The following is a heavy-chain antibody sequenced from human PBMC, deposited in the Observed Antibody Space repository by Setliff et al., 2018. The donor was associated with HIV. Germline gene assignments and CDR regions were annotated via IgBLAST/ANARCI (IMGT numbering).Heavy chain of an antibody. CDR1: GGSIGTYY. CDR3: AREGIGGVFDV. D-gene: IGHD3-10*01. Sequence: KPSETLSLTCTVSGGSIGTYYWSWIRQPPGRGLEWIGYIDYSGSTNYNPSLKSRVSISVDTSKNQFSLKLSSVTAADTAVYYCAREGIGGVFDVWGQGTMVTVIS. CDR2: IDYSGST. J-gene: IGHJ3*01. V-gene: IGHV4-59*12.